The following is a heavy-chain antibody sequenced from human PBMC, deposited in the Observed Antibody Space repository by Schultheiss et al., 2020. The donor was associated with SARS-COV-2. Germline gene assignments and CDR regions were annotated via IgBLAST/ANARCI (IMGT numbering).Heavy chain of an antibody. CDR3: ARGLIAVAGTPYFDY. V-gene: IGHV1-2*02. CDR2: INPNSGGT. CDR1: GYTFTGYY. J-gene: IGHJ4*02. Sequence: ASVKVSCKASGYTFTGYYMHWVRQAPGQGLEWMGWINPNSGGTNYAQKFQGRVTMTRDTSISTAYMELSRLRSDDTAVYYCARGLIAVAGTPYFDYWGQGTLVTVSS. D-gene: IGHD6-19*01.